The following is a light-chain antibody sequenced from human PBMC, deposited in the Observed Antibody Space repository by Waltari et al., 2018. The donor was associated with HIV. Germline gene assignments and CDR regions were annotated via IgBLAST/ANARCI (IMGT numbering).Light chain of an antibody. V-gene: IGLV1-47*01. CDR2: RNN. J-gene: IGLJ2*01. Sequence: QSVLTQPPSASGTPGQRVTISCSGSSSNIGSNYVYWYQQLPGTAPKLLIDRNNQRPSGVPDRFSGSKSGTSASLAISGLRSEDEADYYCATWDVSLSVVVFGGGTKLTVL. CDR1: SSNIGSNY. CDR3: ATWDVSLSVVV.